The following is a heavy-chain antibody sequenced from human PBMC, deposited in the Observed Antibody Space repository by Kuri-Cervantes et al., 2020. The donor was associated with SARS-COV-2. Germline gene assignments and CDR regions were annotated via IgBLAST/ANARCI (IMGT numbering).Heavy chain of an antibody. D-gene: IGHD2-21*01. J-gene: IGHJ4*02. CDR1: GYTFTGYY. CDR2: INPNSGGT. CDR3: ASQLGGDASEYYFDY. V-gene: IGHV1-2*06. Sequence: ASVKVSCKASGYTFTGYYMHWVRQAPGQGLEWMGRINPNSGGTNYAQKFQGRVTMTRDTSISTAYMELSRLRSDDTAVYYCASQLGGDASEYYFDYWGQGTLVTVSS.